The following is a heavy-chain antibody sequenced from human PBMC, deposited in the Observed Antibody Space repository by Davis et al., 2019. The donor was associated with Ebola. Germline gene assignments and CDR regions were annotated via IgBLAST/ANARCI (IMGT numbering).Heavy chain of an antibody. CDR1: GFIVTNNY. CDR2: LYSGGAT. Sequence: PGGSLRLSCGASGFIVTNNYMSWVRQAPGKGLEWLSVLYSGGATFYTDSVQGRFIISRNDSKNTVYLQMNSLRADDTAVYYCARAVMECDYWGQGTLVTVSS. V-gene: IGHV3-53*01. J-gene: IGHJ4*02. CDR3: ARAVMECDY. D-gene: IGHD3-3*01.